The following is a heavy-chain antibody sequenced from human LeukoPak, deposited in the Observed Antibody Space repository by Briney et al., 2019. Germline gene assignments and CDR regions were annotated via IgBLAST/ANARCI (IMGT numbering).Heavy chain of an antibody. D-gene: IGHD3-9*01. J-gene: IGHJ4*02. Sequence: GGSLRLSCTTSGFTFGDYALSWVRQAPGKGLEWVGFIRSKIFGATTEYAASVKGRFTISRDDSKSIAYLQMNSLKTEDTAVYYCTRDHILTNYYRGGPYWGQGTLVTVSS. V-gene: IGHV3-49*04. CDR3: TRDHILTNYYRGGPY. CDR1: GFTFGDYA. CDR2: IRSKIFGATT.